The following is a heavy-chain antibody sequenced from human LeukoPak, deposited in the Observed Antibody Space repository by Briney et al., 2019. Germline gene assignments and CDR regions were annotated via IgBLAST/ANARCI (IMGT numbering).Heavy chain of an antibody. CDR3: ARHRSSWLIDY. D-gene: IGHD6-6*01. Sequence: GGSLRLSCAASGFTFSSYGMHWVRQAPGKGLEWVALIWHDGSNKCYADSVKGRFTISRDNSKNTLYLQMNSLRAEDTAVYYCARHRSSWLIDYWGQGTLVTVSS. CDR1: GFTFSSYG. CDR2: IWHDGSNK. V-gene: IGHV3-33*01. J-gene: IGHJ4*02.